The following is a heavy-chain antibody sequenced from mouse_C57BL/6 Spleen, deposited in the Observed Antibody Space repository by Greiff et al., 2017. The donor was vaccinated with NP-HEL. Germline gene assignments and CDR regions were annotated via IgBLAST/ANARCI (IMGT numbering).Heavy chain of an antibody. CDR2: IWSGGST. CDR1: GFSLTSYG. Sequence: VQLQESGPGLVQPSQSLSITCTVSGFSLTSYGVHWVRQSPGKGLEWLGVIWSGGSTDYNAAFISRLSISKDNSKSQVFFKMNSLQADDTAIYYCARVYDGYYLYAMDYWGQGTSVTVSS. CDR3: ARVYDGYYLYAMDY. J-gene: IGHJ4*01. D-gene: IGHD2-3*01. V-gene: IGHV2-2*01.